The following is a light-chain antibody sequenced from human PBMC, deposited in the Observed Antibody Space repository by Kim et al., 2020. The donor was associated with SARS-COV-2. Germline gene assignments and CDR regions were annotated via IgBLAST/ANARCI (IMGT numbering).Light chain of an antibody. CDR2: LNGDGSH. CDR3: QTWGTGMV. V-gene: IGLV4-69*01. Sequence: GASVKLTCTLSSGHSSYAIAWHQQQPEKGPRYLMKLNGDGSHSKGDGIPDRFSGSSSGAERYLTISSLQSEDEADYYCQTWGTGMVFGGGTQLTVL. CDR1: SGHSSYA. J-gene: IGLJ3*02.